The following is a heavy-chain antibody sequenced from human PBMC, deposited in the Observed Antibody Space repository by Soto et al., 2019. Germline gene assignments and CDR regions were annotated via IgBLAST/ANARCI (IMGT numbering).Heavy chain of an antibody. CDR2: IYYSGST. D-gene: IGHD6-19*01. Sequence: SETLSLTCTVSGGSISSSSYYWGWIRQPPGKGLEWIGSIYYSGSTYYNPSLKSRVTISVDTSKNQFSLKLSSVTAADTAVYYCARGIAVAAFFDYWGQGTLVTVSS. J-gene: IGHJ4*02. CDR3: ARGIAVAAFFDY. CDR1: GGSISSSSYY. V-gene: IGHV4-39*01.